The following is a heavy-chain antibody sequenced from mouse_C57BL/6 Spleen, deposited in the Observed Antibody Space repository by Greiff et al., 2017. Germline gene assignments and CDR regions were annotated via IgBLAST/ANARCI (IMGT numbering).Heavy chain of an antibody. CDR3: ARRTTVVDWYFDV. V-gene: IGHV1-52*01. Sequence: QVQLQQPGAELARPGSSVKLSCKASGYTFTSYWMHWVKQRPIQGLEWIGNIDPSDSETHYNQKFKDKATLTVDKSSSTAYMQLSSLTSEDSAVYYCARRTTVVDWYFDVWGTGTTVTVSS. CDR1: GYTFTSYW. J-gene: IGHJ1*03. CDR2: IDPSDSET. D-gene: IGHD1-1*01.